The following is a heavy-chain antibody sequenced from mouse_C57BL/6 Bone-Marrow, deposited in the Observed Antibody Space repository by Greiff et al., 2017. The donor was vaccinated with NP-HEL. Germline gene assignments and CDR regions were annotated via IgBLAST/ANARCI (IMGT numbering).Heavy chain of an antibody. CDR3: AISGYDPDRDY. V-gene: IGHV1-55*01. CDR1: GYTFTSYW. CDR2: IYPGSGST. D-gene: IGHD2-3*01. J-gene: IGHJ2*01. Sequence: QVQLQQPGAELVKPGASVKMSCKASGYTFTSYWITWVKQRPGQGLEWIGDIYPGSGSTNYNEKFKSKATLTVDTSSSTAYMKLSSLTSEDSAVYYCAISGYDPDRDYWGQGTTLTVSS.